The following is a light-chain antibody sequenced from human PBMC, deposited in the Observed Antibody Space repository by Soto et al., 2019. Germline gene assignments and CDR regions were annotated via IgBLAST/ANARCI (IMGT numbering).Light chain of an antibody. CDR3: QHYNNWPPWT. V-gene: IGKV3-15*01. Sequence: EIVMTQSPATLSVSPGERATFSCRASQSVSSNLAWYQQKPGQAPRLLIYGASISATGIPARFSGSGSGTEFTLSISTLQSEDFAISYCQHYNNWPPWTIGQGTKVYIK. J-gene: IGKJ1*01. CDR1: QSVSSN. CDR2: GAS.